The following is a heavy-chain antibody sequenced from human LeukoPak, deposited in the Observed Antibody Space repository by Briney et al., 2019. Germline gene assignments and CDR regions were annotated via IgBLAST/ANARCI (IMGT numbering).Heavy chain of an antibody. Sequence: SETLPLTCTVSGGSVSGHFWNWIRQPPGKGLELIGHIHYSGSSFYKPSLKSRVTISLNSTGNQLSLRLTSVTAADTAVYYCLRFSSECSDDSCYLDYWGQRTPVTVSS. CDR3: LRFSSECSDDSCYLDY. J-gene: IGHJ4*02. V-gene: IGHV4-59*02. CDR1: GGSVSGHF. CDR2: IHYSGSS. D-gene: IGHD3-22*01.